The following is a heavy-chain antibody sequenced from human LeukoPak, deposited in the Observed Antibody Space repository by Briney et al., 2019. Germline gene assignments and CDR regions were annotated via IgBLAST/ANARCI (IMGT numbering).Heavy chain of an antibody. CDR2: INTNTGNP. J-gene: IGHJ4*02. D-gene: IGHD4-17*01. CDR3: ASNDYGDYGGDSFDY. Sequence: ASVKVSCKASGYTFTNYAMNWVRQAPGQGLEWMGWINTNTGNPTYAQGFTGRFVFSLDTSVSTAYLQIRSLKAEDTAVYYCASNDYGDYGGDSFDYWGQGTLVTVSS. V-gene: IGHV7-4-1*01. CDR1: GYTFTNYA.